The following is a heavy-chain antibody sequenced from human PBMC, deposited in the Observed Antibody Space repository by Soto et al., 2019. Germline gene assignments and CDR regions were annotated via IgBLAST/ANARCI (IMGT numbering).Heavy chain of an antibody. J-gene: IGHJ5*02. CDR2: IYYSGST. V-gene: IGHV4-30-4*01. D-gene: IGHD3-22*01. CDR3: ARVLGDYYDSSGYYPNWFDP. Sequence: SETLSLTCTVSGGSISSGDYYWSWIRQPPGKGLEWIGYIYYSGSTYYNPSLKSRVTISVGTSKNQFSLKLSSVTAAGTAVYYCARVLGDYYDSSGYYPNWFDPWGQGTLVTVSS. CDR1: GGSISSGDYY.